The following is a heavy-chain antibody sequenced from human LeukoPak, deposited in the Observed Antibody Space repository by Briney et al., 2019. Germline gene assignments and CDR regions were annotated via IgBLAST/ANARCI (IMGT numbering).Heavy chain of an antibody. CDR1: GYSFVGYF. J-gene: IGHJ4*02. Sequence: ASVKVSCKTSGYSFVGYFIHWVRQAPGQGLQGMGRINSNSGGTEYEPSFQGRVTMTRDTSISTAYVEVSTLISDDTAVYYCARDLSSTPNWEFDYWGQGTQVTVSS. D-gene: IGHD1-26*01. CDR2: INSNSGGT. CDR3: ARDLSSTPNWEFDY. V-gene: IGHV1-2*06.